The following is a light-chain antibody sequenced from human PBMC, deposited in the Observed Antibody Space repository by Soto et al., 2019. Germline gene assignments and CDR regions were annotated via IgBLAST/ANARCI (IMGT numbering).Light chain of an antibody. CDR3: FSYTSSGTYV. J-gene: IGLJ1*01. V-gene: IGLV2-14*01. CDR2: EVS. CDR1: GSDVGNYKY. Sequence: SALTQPASVSGSPGQSITLSCTGTGSDVGNYKYVSWYQQHPGKAPKLMIYEVSNRPSGVSNRFSGSKSGNTASLTISGLQAEDEADYYCFSYTSSGTYVFGTGTKVTVL.